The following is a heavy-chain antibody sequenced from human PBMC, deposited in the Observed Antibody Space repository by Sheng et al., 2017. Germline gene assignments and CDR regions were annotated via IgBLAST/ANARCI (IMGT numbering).Heavy chain of an antibody. CDR1: GFTFSSYG. D-gene: IGHD7-27*01. J-gene: IGHJ4*02. Sequence: ESVGGVVQPGRSLRLSCAASGFTFSSYGMHWVRQAPGKGLEWVAVIWYDGSNKYYADSVKGRFTISRDNSKNTLYLQMNSLRAEDTAVYYCARDRELGIGVGFDYWGQGTLVTVSS. V-gene: IGHV3-33*01. CDR3: ARDRELGIGVGFDY. CDR2: IWYDGSNK.